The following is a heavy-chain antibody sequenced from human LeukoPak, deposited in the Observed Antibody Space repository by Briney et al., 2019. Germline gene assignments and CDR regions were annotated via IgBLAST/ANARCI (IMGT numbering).Heavy chain of an antibody. CDR2: IYYSGST. Sequence: SETLSLTCTVSGGSISSGDYYWSWIRQPPGKGLEWIGYIYYSGSTYYNPSLKSRVTISVDTSKNQFSLKLSSVTAADTAVYYCARYSGYGLSDYWGQGTLVTVSS. J-gene: IGHJ4*02. CDR3: ARYSGYGLSDY. CDR1: GGSISSGDYY. D-gene: IGHD5-12*01. V-gene: IGHV4-30-4*08.